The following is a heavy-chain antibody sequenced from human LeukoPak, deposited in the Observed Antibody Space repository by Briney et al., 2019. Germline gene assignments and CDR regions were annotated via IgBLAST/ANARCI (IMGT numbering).Heavy chain of an antibody. CDR2: IKQDGSEK. Sequence: GSLRLSCAASGFTFSSYWMSWVRQAPGKGLEWVANIKQDGSEKYYVDSVKGRFTISRDNAKNSLYLQMNSLRAEDTAVYYCARENYGDYVEAFDIWGQGTMVTVSS. CDR3: ARENYGDYVEAFDI. CDR1: GFTFSSYW. J-gene: IGHJ3*02. D-gene: IGHD4-17*01. V-gene: IGHV3-7*01.